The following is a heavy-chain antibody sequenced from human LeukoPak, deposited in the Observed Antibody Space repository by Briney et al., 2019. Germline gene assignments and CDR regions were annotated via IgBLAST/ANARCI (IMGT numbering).Heavy chain of an antibody. CDR1: GFTFSSYG. V-gene: IGHV3-33*01. D-gene: IGHD2-2*01. J-gene: IGHJ4*02. Sequence: GGSLRLSCAASGFTFSSYGMHWVRQAPGKGLEWVAVIWYDGSNKYYADSVKGRFTISRDNAKNTLYLQMNSLRADDTAVYYCAREGLNCSSSSCQRATFDYWGQGTLVTVSS. CDR2: IWYDGSNK. CDR3: AREGLNCSSSSCQRATFDY.